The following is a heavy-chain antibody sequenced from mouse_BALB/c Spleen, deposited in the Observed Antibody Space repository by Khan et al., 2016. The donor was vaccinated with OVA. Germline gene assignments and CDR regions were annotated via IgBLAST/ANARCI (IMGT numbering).Heavy chain of an antibody. Sequence: QVRLQQSGAELARPGASVKMSCKASGYIFTSYMMHWVKQRPGQGLGWIGDINPSSDYNNYNQKFKGKATLTADKSSSTAYMQLSSLTSEDSAVYYCARGGDGSFGYWGQGTLVTVSA. D-gene: IGHD1-1*01. CDR1: GYIFTSYM. CDR3: ARGGDGSFGY. CDR2: INPSSDYN. J-gene: IGHJ3*01. V-gene: IGHV1-4*01.